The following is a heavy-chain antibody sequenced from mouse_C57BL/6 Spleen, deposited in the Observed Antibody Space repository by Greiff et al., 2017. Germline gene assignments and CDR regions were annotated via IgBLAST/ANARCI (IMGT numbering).Heavy chain of an antibody. J-gene: IGHJ2*01. CDR1: GYAFTNYL. D-gene: IGHD1-1*01. CDR2: INPGSGGT. V-gene: IGHV1-54*01. Sequence: QVQLQQSGAELVRPGTSVKVSCKASGYAFTNYLIEWVKQRPGQGLEWIGVINPGSGGTTYNEKFKGKATLTAEKSSSTAYMQLSSLTSEDSAVYFCARRDYGSSFDYWGQGTTLTVSS. CDR3: ARRDYGSSFDY.